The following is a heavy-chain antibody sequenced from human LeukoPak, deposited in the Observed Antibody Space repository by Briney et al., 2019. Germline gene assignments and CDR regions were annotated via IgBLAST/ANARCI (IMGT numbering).Heavy chain of an antibody. CDR1: GGSISSYY. CDR2: IYHSGST. Sequence: SETLSLTCTVSGGSISSYYWSWIRQPPGKGLEWIGSIYHSGSTYYNPSLKSRVTISVDTSKNRFSLKLSSVTAADTAVYYCARDMGELSPLADYWGQGTLVTVSS. V-gene: IGHV4-59*08. J-gene: IGHJ4*02. D-gene: IGHD3-16*02. CDR3: ARDMGELSPLADY.